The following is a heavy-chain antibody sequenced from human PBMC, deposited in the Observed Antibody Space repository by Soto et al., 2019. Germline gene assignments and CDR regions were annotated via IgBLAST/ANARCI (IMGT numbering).Heavy chain of an antibody. CDR1: GFTVSSNY. D-gene: IGHD3-10*01. V-gene: IGHV3-53*01. CDR2: IYSGGST. Sequence: PGGSLRLSCAASGFTVSSNYMSWVRQAPGKGLEWVSVIYSGGSTYYADSVKGRFTISRDNSKNTLYLQMNSLRAEDTAVYYCARPRMTYYYGSGSYGASDYYYYGMDVWGQGTTVTVSS. J-gene: IGHJ6*02. CDR3: ARPRMTYYYGSGSYGASDYYYYGMDV.